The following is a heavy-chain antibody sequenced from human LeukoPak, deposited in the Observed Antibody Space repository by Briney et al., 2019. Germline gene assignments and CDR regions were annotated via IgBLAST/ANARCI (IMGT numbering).Heavy chain of an antibody. J-gene: IGHJ4*02. Sequence: ASVKVSCKASGYTFTSYDINWVRQATGQGLEWVGWMNPNSGNTGYAQKFQGRVTMTRNTSISTAYMELSSLRSEDTAVYYCARGDSSGWYLDYWGQGTLVTVSS. CDR1: GYTFTSYD. CDR2: MNPNSGNT. CDR3: ARGDSSGWYLDY. D-gene: IGHD6-19*01. V-gene: IGHV1-8*01.